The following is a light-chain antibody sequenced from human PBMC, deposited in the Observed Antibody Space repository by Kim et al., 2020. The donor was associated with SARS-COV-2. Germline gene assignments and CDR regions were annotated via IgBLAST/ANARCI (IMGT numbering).Light chain of an antibody. CDR3: QVWDATSDHPWV. Sequence: PGETATIACVGDDIGSESVHWYQQKLGQAPVLVISNDSGRPSGVHQRFSGSNSGTAATLIISRVEAGDEADYYCQVWDATSDHPWVFGGGTQLTVL. CDR1: DIGSES. CDR2: NDS. J-gene: IGLJ3*02. V-gene: IGLV3-21*04.